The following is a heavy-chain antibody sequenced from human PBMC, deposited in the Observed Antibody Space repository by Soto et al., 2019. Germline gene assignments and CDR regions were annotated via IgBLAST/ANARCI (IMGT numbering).Heavy chain of an antibody. CDR1: GFNFVGFA. CDR2: ISWDSRTI. V-gene: IGHV3-9*01. CDR3: VRGENEDL. Sequence: GGSLRLSCAASGFNFVGFAMQWVRQAPGKGLEWVSGISWDSRTIAYGDAAKGRFTVSRDNAKNSVYLQMNNLRPEDTAFYYCVRGENEDLWGQGSLVTVSS. J-gene: IGHJ1*01.